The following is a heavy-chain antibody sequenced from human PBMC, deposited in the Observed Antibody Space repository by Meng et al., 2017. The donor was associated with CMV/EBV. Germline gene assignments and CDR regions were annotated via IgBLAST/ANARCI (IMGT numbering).Heavy chain of an antibody. Sequence: GLVVGPGGDPVKPGGSLRLSCAASGFIFSPTWMSWIRQAPGKGLEWVGRIKSKYAGGTSEYAAPVTGRFSISRDDSINTLYLQMNSLKTEDTAVYYCTATHHSDSSGKYWGQGTLVTVSS. CDR3: TATHHSDSSGKY. CDR2: IKSKYAGGTS. D-gene: IGHD3-22*01. J-gene: IGHJ4*02. V-gene: IGHV3-15*01. CDR1: GFIFSPTW.